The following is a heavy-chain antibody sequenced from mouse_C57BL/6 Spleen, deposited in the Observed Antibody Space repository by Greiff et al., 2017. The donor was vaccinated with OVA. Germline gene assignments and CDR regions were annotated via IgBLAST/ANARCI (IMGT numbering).Heavy chain of an antibody. J-gene: IGHJ2*01. V-gene: IGHV1-26*01. CDR3: ARWFDYDGGLCY. Sequence: EVQLQQSGPELVKPGASVKISCKASGYTFTDYYMNWVKQSHGKSLEWIGDINPNNGGTSYNQKFKGKATLTVDKSSSTDYMELRSLTSEDSVVDYCARWFDYDGGLCYWGQGTTLTVSS. D-gene: IGHD2-4*01. CDR2: INPNNGGT. CDR1: GYTFTDYY.